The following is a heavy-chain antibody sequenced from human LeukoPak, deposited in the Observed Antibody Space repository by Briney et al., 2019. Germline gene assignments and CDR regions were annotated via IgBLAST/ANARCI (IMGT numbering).Heavy chain of an antibody. CDR1: GFTFSGYS. D-gene: IGHD2-2*01. V-gene: IGHV3-21*01. CDR2: ISSSSSYI. J-gene: IGHJ4*02. CDR3: ASWGGLVPAAPYNDY. Sequence: GGSLRLSCAASGFTFSGYSMNWVRQAPGKGLEWVSSISSSSSYIYYADSVKGRFTISRDNAKNSLYLQMNSLRAEDTAVYYCASWGGLVPAAPYNDYWGQGTLVTVSS.